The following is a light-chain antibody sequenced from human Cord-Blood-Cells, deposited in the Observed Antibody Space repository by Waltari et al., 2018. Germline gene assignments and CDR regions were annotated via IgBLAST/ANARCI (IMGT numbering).Light chain of an antibody. CDR1: QNISNY. CDR3: QQYDSLPLT. J-gene: IGKJ3*01. V-gene: IGKV1-33*01. CDR2: DAS. Sequence: DIQMIQSPSSLSASVRDRVTITCQASQNISNYLNWYQQKPGKAPKLLIYDASNLETGVPSRFSGSGSGTDFTITISSLQPEDIATYYCQQYDSLPLTFGPGTKVDIK.